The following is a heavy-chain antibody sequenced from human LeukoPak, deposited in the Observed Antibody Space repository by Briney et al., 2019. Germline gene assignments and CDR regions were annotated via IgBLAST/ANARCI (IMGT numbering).Heavy chain of an antibody. CDR2: ISSSSSYI. V-gene: IGHV3-21*01. Sequence: GGSLRLSCAASGFTFISYSMNWVRQAPGKGLEWVSSISSSSSYIYYADSVKGRFTISRDNAKNSLYLQMNSLRAEDTAVYYCARVFSSGWTVDYWGQGTLVTVSS. D-gene: IGHD6-19*01. J-gene: IGHJ4*02. CDR3: ARVFSSGWTVDY. CDR1: GFTFISYS.